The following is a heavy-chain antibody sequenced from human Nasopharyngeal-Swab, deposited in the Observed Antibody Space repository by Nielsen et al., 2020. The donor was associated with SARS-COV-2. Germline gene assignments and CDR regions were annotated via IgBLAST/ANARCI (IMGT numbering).Heavy chain of an antibody. J-gene: IGHJ4*02. CDR1: GFAFSSYA. CDR2: ISGSGGST. V-gene: IGHV3-23*01. Sequence: GESLKISCTASGFAFSSYAMSWVRQAPGKWPEWVSEISGSGGSTYYAESVKGRFTISRDNSKNTLYLQMSSLRAEDTAIYYCAKDLGVESPLWFDYWGQGTLLTVSS. CDR3: AKDLGVESPLWFDY. D-gene: IGHD4-23*01.